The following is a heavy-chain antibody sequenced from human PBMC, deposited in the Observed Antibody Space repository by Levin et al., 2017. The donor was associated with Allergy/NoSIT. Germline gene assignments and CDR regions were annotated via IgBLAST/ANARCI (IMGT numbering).Heavy chain of an antibody. Sequence: KISCKASGGTFSSYAISWVRQAPGQGLEWMGGIIPIFGTANYAQKFQGRVTITADESTSTAYMELSSLRSEDTAVYYCARSIAAGWRSSGWPPMGRMDWGQGTLVTVSS. J-gene: IGHJ4*02. CDR2: IIPIFGTA. CDR3: ARSIAAGWRSSGWPPMGRMD. CDR1: GGTFSSYA. V-gene: IGHV1-69*01. D-gene: IGHD6-19*01.